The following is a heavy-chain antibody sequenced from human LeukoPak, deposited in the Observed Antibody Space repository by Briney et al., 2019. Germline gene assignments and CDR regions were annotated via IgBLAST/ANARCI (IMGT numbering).Heavy chain of an antibody. CDR2: ISYDGSNK. D-gene: IGHD2-15*01. J-gene: IGHJ4*02. V-gene: IGHV3-30-3*01. Sequence: GRSLRLSCAASGFTFSSYAMHWVRQAPGKGLEWVAVISYDGSNKYYADSVKGRFTISRDNSKNTLYLQMNSLRAEDTAVYYCARELLLFLDYWGQGTLVTVSS. CDR1: GFTFSSYA. CDR3: ARELLLFLDY.